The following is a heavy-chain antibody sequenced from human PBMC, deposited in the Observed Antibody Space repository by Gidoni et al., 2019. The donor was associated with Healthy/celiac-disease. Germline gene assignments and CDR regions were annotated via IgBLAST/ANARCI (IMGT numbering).Heavy chain of an antibody. V-gene: IGHV3-11*05. CDR1: GFILSDYY. D-gene: IGHD1-26*01. J-gene: IGHJ3*02. CDR3: ATPSIVGATDAFDI. CDR2: ISSSSSYT. Sequence: QVQLVESGGGLVKPGGSLRLSCAASGFILSDYYRSWIRPAPGKGLEWFSYISSSSSYTNYADSVKGRFTISRDNAKNSLYLQMNSLRAEDTAVYYCATPSIVGATDAFDIWGQGTMVTVSS.